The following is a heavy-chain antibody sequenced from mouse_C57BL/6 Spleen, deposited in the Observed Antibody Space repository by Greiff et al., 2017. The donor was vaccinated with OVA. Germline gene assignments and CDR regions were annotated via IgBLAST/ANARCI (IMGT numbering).Heavy chain of an antibody. CDR3: VRRDGSSSWFAY. CDR1: GFTFNTYA. Sequence: VQLVESGGGLVQPKGSLKLSCAASGFTFNTYAMHWVRPAPGKGLEWVARIRSKSSNYATYYADSVKDRFTISRDDSQSMLYLQMNNLKTEDTAMYYCVRRDGSSSWFAYWGQGTLVTVSA. V-gene: IGHV10-3*01. J-gene: IGHJ3*01. D-gene: IGHD1-1*01. CDR2: IRSKSSNYAT.